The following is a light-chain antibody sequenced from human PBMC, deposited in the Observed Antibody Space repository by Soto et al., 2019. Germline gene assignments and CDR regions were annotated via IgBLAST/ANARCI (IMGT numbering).Light chain of an antibody. J-gene: IGLJ2*01. V-gene: IGLV2-23*02. CDR2: EVS. Sequence: QSVLTQPASVSGSPGPSITISCTGTSSDVGSYNLVSWYQQHPGKAPKLMIYEVSKRPSGVSNRFSGSKSGNTASLTISGLQAEDEADYYCCSYAGSSTFDVVFGGGTKLTVL. CDR1: SSDVGSYNL. CDR3: CSYAGSSTFDVV.